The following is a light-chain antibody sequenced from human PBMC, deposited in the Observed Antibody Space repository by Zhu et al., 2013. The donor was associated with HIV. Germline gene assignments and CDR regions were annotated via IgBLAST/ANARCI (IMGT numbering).Light chain of an antibody. CDR1: QDISTW. V-gene: IGKV1-12*01. CDR2: LAS. Sequence: DIQMTQSPSSVSASVGDRVTITCRASQDISTWLAWYQQKPGKAPQLLIYLASSLQSGVPSRFIGRGSGTDFTLTISSLQPEDFASYFCQQANSFPLTFGGGTKVEI. J-gene: IGKJ4*01. CDR3: QQANSFPLT.